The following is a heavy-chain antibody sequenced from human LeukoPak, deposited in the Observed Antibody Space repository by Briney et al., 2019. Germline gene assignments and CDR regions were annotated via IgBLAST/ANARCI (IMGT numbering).Heavy chain of an antibody. CDR1: GYTFTVYY. D-gene: IGHD3-22*01. CDR2: INPNSGGT. V-gene: IGHV1-2*02. J-gene: IGHJ4*02. Sequence: GASVTVSCKASGYTFTVYYMHWVRQAPGQGLEWMGWINPNSGGTNYAQKFQGRVTMTRDTSISTAYMELSRLRSEDTAVYYCAREDDDSRGYYRYYFDYWGQGTLVTVSS. CDR3: AREDDDSRGYYRYYFDY.